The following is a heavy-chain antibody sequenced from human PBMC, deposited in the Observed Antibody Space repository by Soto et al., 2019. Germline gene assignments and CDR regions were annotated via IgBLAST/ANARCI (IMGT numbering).Heavy chain of an antibody. V-gene: IGHV3-30-3*01. CDR1: GFTFSSYA. Sequence: GGSLRLSCAASGFTFSSYAMHWVRQAPGKGLEWVAVISYDGSNKYYADSVKGRFTISRDNSKNTLYLQMNSLRAEDTAVYYCARGQSPHCSGGSCYAPSDYWGQGTLVTVSS. CDR3: ARGQSPHCSGGSCYAPSDY. D-gene: IGHD2-15*01. J-gene: IGHJ4*02. CDR2: ISYDGSNK.